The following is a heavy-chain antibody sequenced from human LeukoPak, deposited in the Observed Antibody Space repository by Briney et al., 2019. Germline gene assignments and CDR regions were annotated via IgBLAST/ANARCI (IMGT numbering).Heavy chain of an antibody. CDR3: ARAGGPGIY. D-gene: IGHD3-16*01. Sequence: GGSLRLSCAASGSTFSSYEMNWVRQAPGKGLEWVSYISSSGTTIYYADSVKGRFTLSRGNAKKSLYLQMNSLRAEDTAVYYCARAGGPGIYWGQGTLVSVSS. J-gene: IGHJ4*02. CDR1: GSTFSSYE. V-gene: IGHV3-48*03. CDR2: ISSSGTTI.